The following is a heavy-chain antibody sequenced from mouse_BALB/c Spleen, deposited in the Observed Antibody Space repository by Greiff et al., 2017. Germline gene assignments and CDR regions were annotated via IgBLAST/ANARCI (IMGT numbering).Heavy chain of an antibody. J-gene: IGHJ3*01. CDR3: AREGGMITTAY. Sequence: DVKLVESGGGLVQPVGSLKLSCAASGFTFSSYGMSWVRQTPDKRLELVATINSNGGSTYYPDSVKGRFTISRDNAKNTLYLQMSSLKSEDTAMYYCAREGGMITTAYWGQGTLVTVSA. CDR2: INSNGGST. CDR1: GFTFSSYG. V-gene: IGHV5-6-3*01. D-gene: IGHD2-4*01.